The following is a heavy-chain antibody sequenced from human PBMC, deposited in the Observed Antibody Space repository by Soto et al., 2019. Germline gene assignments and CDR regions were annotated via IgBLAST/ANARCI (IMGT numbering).Heavy chain of an antibody. CDR2: IDWDDDK. D-gene: IGHD6-19*01. CDR1: GFSLSTSGMR. J-gene: IGHJ6*02. V-gene: IGHV2-70*04. Sequence: SGPTLVNPTQTLTLTCTFSGFSLSTSGMRVSWIRQPPGKALEWLARIDWDDDKFYSTSLKTRLTISKDTSKNQVVLTMTNMDPVDTATYYCARMTRYSSGWGNYYYGMDVWGQGTTVTVS. CDR3: ARMTRYSSGWGNYYYGMDV.